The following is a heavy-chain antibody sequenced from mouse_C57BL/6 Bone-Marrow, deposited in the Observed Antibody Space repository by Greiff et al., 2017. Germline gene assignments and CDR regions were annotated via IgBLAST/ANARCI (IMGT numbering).Heavy chain of an antibody. V-gene: IGHV1-55*01. CDR3: ARRDWKDY. J-gene: IGHJ2*01. D-gene: IGHD4-1*01. CDR1: GYTFTSYW. Sequence: LQQPGASVKMSCKASGYTFTSYWLTWVKQRPGQGLEWIGDIYPGSGSTNYNEKFKSKATLTVDTSSSTAYMQLSSLTSEDSAIYYCARRDWKDYWGQGTTLTVSS. CDR2: IYPGSGST.